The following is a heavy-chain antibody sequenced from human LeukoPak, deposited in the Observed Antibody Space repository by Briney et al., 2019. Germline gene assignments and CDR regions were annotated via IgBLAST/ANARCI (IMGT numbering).Heavy chain of an antibody. J-gene: IGHJ4*02. CDR3: AREVRGWLYLDY. Sequence: GGSLRLSCAASGFTLSSYWMHWVRQAPGKGLVWVSHINSEGSRTNYADSVKGRFTISRDNAKNSLYLQMNSLRAEDTAVYYCAREVRGWLYLDYWGQGTLVTVSS. CDR1: GFTLSSYW. V-gene: IGHV3-74*01. D-gene: IGHD3-10*01. CDR2: INSEGSRT.